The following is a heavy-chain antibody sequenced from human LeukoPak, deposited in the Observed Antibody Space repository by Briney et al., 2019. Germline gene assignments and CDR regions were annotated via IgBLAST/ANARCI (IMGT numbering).Heavy chain of an antibody. D-gene: IGHD4-11*01. CDR3: TREDHSNYNY. CDR1: GFTFSSYG. V-gene: IGHV3-30*02. J-gene: IGHJ4*02. Sequence: GGSLRLSCAASGFTFSSYGMHWVRQAPGKGLEWVAFIRYDGSNKYYADSVKGRFTISRDNSKNTLYLQMNSLRAEDTAVYYCTREDHSNYNYWGQGTLVTVSS. CDR2: IRYDGSNK.